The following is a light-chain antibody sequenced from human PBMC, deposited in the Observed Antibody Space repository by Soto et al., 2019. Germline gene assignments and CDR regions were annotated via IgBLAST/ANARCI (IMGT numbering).Light chain of an antibody. Sequence: QSVLTQPPSASGTPGQRVTISCSGSSSNIGSNYVYWYQQLPGMAPKLLIYRNNQRPSGVPDRFSGSKSGTSASLAISGLRSEDEADYYCAAWDDSLSGRGVFGTGTRSPS. V-gene: IGLV1-47*01. J-gene: IGLJ1*01. CDR3: AAWDDSLSGRGV. CDR1: SSNIGSNY. CDR2: RNN.